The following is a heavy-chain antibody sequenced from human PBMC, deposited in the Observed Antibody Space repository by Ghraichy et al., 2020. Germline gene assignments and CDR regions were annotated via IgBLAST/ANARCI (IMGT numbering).Heavy chain of an antibody. CDR3: ARDNWGSIDY. CDR2: INGAETTT. D-gene: IGHD7-27*01. V-gene: IGHV3-74*03. J-gene: IGHJ4*02. CDR1: GFTFSSHW. Sequence: GSLRLTCAASGFTFSSHWMHWVRQAPGKGLVALSHINGAETTTTYAESVKGRFTISRDNAKNTLYLQMNSLRAEDTAIYYCARDNWGSIDYWGQGTLVTVSS.